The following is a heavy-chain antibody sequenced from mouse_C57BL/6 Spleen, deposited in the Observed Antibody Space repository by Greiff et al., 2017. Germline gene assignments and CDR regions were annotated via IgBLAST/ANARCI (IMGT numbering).Heavy chain of an antibody. V-gene: IGHV1-81*01. Sequence: QVQLQQSGAELARPGASVKLSCKASGYTFTSYGISWVKQSTRQGLEWIGEIYPRSGNTYYNEKFKGKATLTVDKSSSTAYMELRSLTSEDSAVNFSARGSIITTVVATNDAMDDWGQGTSVTVSS. CDR3: ARGSIITTVVATNDAMDD. J-gene: IGHJ4*01. D-gene: IGHD1-1*01. CDR1: GYTFTSYG. CDR2: IYPRSGNT.